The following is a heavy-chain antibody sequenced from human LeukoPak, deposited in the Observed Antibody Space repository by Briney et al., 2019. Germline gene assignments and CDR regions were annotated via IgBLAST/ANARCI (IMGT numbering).Heavy chain of an antibody. Sequence: GGSLRLPCAASGFTFSSYSMNWVRQAPGKGLEWVSSISSSSSYIYYADSVKGRSTISSDNAKNSLYLQMNSLRAEDTAVYYCARKQTYCSGGSCYFGGVDYWGQGTLVTVSS. CDR2: ISSSSSYI. D-gene: IGHD2-15*01. CDR1: GFTFSSYS. CDR3: ARKQTYCSGGSCYFGGVDY. J-gene: IGHJ4*02. V-gene: IGHV3-21*01.